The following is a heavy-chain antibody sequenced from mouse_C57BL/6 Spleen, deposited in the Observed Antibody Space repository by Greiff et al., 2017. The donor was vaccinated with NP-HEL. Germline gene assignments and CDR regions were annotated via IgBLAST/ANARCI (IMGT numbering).Heavy chain of an antibody. J-gene: IGHJ4*01. CDR2: ISNLAYSI. CDR1: GFTFSDYG. V-gene: IGHV5-15*01. D-gene: IGHD2-3*01. Sequence: EVQVVESGGGLVQPGGSLKLSCAASGFTFSDYGMAWVRQAPRKGPEWVAFISNLAYSIYYADTVTGRFTISKENAKNALYLEISSLRSEDTAMYCCTRLDGYSYAMDYWGQGTSVTVSS. CDR3: TRLDGYSYAMDY.